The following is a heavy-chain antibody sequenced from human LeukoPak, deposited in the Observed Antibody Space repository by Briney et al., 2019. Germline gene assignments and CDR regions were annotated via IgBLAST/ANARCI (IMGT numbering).Heavy chain of an antibody. J-gene: IGHJ4*02. V-gene: IGHV1-46*01. Sequence: ASVKVSCKASGYTFTSYDINWVRQAPGQGLEWMGIINPSGGSTSYAQKFQGRVTMTRDMSTSTVYMELSSLRSEDTAVYYCARGSVVGATSCWGQGTLVTVSS. D-gene: IGHD1-26*01. CDR3: ARGSVVGATSC. CDR1: GYTFTSYD. CDR2: INPSGGST.